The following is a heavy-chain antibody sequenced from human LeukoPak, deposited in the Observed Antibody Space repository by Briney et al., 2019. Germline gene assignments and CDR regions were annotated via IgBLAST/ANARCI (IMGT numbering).Heavy chain of an antibody. D-gene: IGHD1-26*01. CDR1: GGTFSSYA. V-gene: IGHV1-69*06. CDR3: ARAKIVGALPYYFDY. J-gene: IGHJ4*02. Sequence: SVKVSCKASGGTFSSYAISWVRQAPGQGLEWMGGIIPIFGTANYAQKFQGRVTITADKSTSTAYMELSSLRSEDTAVYYCARAKIVGALPYYFDYWGQGTLVTVSS. CDR2: IIPIFGTA.